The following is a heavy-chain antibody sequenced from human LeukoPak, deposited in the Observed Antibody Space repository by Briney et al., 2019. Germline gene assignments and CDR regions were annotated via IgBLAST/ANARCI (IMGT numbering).Heavy chain of an antibody. CDR2: IKQDGSEK. D-gene: IGHD1-7*01. J-gene: IGHJ4*02. V-gene: IGHV3-7*01. CDR3: ARAGSFWHYVY. CDR1: GFTFSGFW. Sequence: GGSLRLSCAASGFTFSGFWMSWVRQTPGKGLEWVANIKQDGSEKYYVDSVKGRFTISRDNAKNSQSLQMNGLRVEDTAVYYCARAGSFWHYVYWGQGTLVTVSS.